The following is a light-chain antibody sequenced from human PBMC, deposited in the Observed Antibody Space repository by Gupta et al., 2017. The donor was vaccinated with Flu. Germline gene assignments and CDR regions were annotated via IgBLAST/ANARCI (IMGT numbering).Light chain of an antibody. CDR1: SSNIVSNT. Sequence: QSLLPQPPSASGTPGQRVTISCSGSSSNIVSNTVNWYQQLPGTAPKLLIYSNNQRPSGVPDRFSGSKSGTSASLAISGLQAEDEADYYCAAWDDSLNGYVFGTGTKVTVL. J-gene: IGLJ1*01. V-gene: IGLV1-44*01. CDR3: AAWDDSLNGYV. CDR2: SNN.